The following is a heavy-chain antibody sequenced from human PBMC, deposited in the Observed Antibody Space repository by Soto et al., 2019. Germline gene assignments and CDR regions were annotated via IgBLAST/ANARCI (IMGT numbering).Heavy chain of an antibody. V-gene: IGHV1-8*01. CDR2: MNPNSGNT. D-gene: IGHD2-15*01. CDR3: ARGFLLGGYCSGGSCYSAFDY. Sequence: ASVKVSCKASGYTFTSYDINWVRQATGQGLEWMGWMNPNSGNTGDAQKFQGRVTMTRNTPISTAYMELSSLRSEEPAVYYCARGFLLGGYCSGGSCYSAFDYWGQGTLVTVSS. CDR1: GYTFTSYD. J-gene: IGHJ4*02.